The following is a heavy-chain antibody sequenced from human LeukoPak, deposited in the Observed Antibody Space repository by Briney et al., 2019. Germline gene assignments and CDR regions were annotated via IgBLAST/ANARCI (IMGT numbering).Heavy chain of an antibody. Sequence: PSETLSLTCAVYGGSFSGYYWSWIRQPPGKGLEWIGEINHSGSTNYNPSLKGRVSMSLDTSKNQLSLKLSSVTAADTAVYYCARVHYYDNSGYWFFDYWGQGTLVTVSS. CDR1: GGSFSGYY. CDR3: ARVHYYDNSGYWFFDY. J-gene: IGHJ4*02. D-gene: IGHD3-22*01. CDR2: INHSGST. V-gene: IGHV4-34*01.